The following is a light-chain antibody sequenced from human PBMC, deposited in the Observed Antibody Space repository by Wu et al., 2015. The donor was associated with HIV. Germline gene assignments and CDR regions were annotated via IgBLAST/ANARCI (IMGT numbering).Light chain of an antibody. CDR2: DAI. Sequence: EIVLTQSPATLSLSPGERATLSCRASQSVSSYLAWYQQKPGQAPRLLIYDAINRATGIPARFSGSGSGTDFTLTISNLEPEDFAIYYCQQRSNWPLTFGGGTKVEIK. V-gene: IGKV3-11*01. J-gene: IGKJ4*01. CDR3: QQRSNWPLT. CDR1: QSVSSY.